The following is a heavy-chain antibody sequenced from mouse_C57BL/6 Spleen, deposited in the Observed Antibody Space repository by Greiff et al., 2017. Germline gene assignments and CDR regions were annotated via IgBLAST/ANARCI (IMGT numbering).Heavy chain of an antibody. CDR2: LDPGDGDT. CDR1: GFNIKDYY. J-gene: IGHJ3*01. D-gene: IGHD3-2*02. Sequence: VQLQQSGAELVRPGASVKLSCTASGFNIKDYYMHWVKQRPEQGLEWIGRLDPGDGDTEYTPKFQGKATMTADTSSNTAYLQLSSLTSEDTAVYYCTTDSAGYGTYWGQGTLVTVSA. V-gene: IGHV14-1*01. CDR3: TTDSAGYGTY.